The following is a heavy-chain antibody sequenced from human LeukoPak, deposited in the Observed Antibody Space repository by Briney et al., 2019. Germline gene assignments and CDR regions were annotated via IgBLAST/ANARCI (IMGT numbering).Heavy chain of an antibody. J-gene: IGHJ4*02. CDR1: GGTFSSYA. Sequence: SVKVSCKASGGTFSSYAISWVRQAPGQGLEWMGRIIPILGIANYVQKFQGRVTITADKSTSTAYMELSSLRSEDTAVYYCARDLSDRLDIVATVYWGQGTLVTVSS. CDR2: IIPILGIA. D-gene: IGHD5-12*01. CDR3: ARDLSDRLDIVATVY. V-gene: IGHV1-69*04.